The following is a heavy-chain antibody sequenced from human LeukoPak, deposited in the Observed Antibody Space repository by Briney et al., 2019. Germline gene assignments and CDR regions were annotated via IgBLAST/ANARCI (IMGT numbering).Heavy chain of an antibody. CDR1: GFTFSTYA. V-gene: IGHV3-64*01. Sequence: PGGSLRLSCAASGFTFSTYAMYWVRQAPGKGLEYVSALSSNEGSTYYANSVKGRFTISRDNSKNTLYLQMGSLRADDMAVYYCAKDERNWNYNLASQTYDWGQGTLVTVSS. CDR3: AKDERNWNYNLASQTYD. J-gene: IGHJ4*02. CDR2: LSSNEGST. D-gene: IGHD1-7*01.